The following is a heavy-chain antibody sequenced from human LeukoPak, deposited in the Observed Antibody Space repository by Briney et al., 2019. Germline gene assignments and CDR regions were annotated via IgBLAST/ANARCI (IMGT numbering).Heavy chain of an antibody. V-gene: IGHV3-7*01. Sequence: PGGSLRLSCATSGFTLSRYGVAWVRQAPGKGRGWVADMKEDGNEKNYLASVQGRFTISRDIAGNAVHLEMNSLRVEDTAVYYCTRMLLFHSSSYRPSDYWGQGTLVTVSS. J-gene: IGHJ4*02. CDR3: TRMLLFHSSSYRPSDY. CDR2: MKEDGNEK. D-gene: IGHD3-22*01. CDR1: GFTLSRYG.